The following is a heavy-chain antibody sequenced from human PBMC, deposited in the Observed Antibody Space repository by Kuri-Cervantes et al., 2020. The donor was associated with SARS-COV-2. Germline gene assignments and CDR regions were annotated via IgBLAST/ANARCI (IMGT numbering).Heavy chain of an antibody. CDR2: ISAYNGNT. CDR1: GYTFTSYG. V-gene: IGHV1-18*04. CDR3: ARSPGSIVVVAAPDY. D-gene: IGHD2-21*02. J-gene: IGHJ4*02. Sequence: ASVKVSCKASGYTFTSYGISWVRQAPGQGLEWMGWISAYNGNTDYAQKLQGRVTMTTDTSTSTAYMELRSLRSDDTAVYYCARSPGSIVVVAAPDYWGQGTLVTVSS.